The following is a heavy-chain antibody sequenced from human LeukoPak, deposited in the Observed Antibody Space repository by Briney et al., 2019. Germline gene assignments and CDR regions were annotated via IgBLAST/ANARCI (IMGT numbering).Heavy chain of an antibody. CDR1: GFTFSSYA. V-gene: IGHV4-59*01. J-gene: IGHJ5*02. Sequence: GSLRLSCAASGFTFSSYAMSWVRQSPEKGLEWIGYIYYSGSTNYNPSLKGRVTISVDTSKNQFSLKLSSVTAADTAVYYCARDLSSVVRGEENWFDPWGQGTLVTVSS. CDR2: IYYSGST. D-gene: IGHD3-10*01. CDR3: ARDLSSVVRGEENWFDP.